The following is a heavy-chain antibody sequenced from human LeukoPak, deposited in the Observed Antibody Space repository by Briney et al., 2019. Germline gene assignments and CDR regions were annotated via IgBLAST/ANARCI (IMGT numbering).Heavy chain of an antibody. CDR1: GFTFSSYG. Sequence: SGGSLRLSCAASGFTFSSYGMHWVRQAPGKGLEWVAVISYDGSNKYYADSVKGRFTISRDNSENTLYLQMNSLRAEDTAVYYCAKVGRYYYDSSGYFDYWGQGTLVTVSS. CDR3: AKVGRYYYDSSGYFDY. CDR2: ISYDGSNK. V-gene: IGHV3-30*18. J-gene: IGHJ4*02. D-gene: IGHD3-22*01.